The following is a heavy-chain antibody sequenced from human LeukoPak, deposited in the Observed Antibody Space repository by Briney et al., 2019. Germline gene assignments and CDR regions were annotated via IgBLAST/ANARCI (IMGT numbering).Heavy chain of an antibody. V-gene: IGHV3-23*01. CDR2: ISSSGGST. Sequence: PGGSLRLSCAASGFTVSNKYMSWVRQAPGKGLEWVSGISSSGGSTFYADSVKGRFTVTRDNSKDTLYLQMDSLRAEDTAVYFCAKRGYCSSNNCNTIATSRFDYWGQGTLVTVSS. D-gene: IGHD2-2*02. CDR3: AKRGYCSSNNCNTIATSRFDY. CDR1: GFTVSNKY. J-gene: IGHJ4*02.